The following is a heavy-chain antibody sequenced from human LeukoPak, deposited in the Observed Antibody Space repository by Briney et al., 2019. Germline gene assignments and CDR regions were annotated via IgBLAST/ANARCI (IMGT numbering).Heavy chain of an antibody. J-gene: IGHJ4*02. V-gene: IGHV3-7*01. D-gene: IGHD6-13*01. CDR1: GFTFSSYW. CDR3: ATTLRRIAAE. CDR2: IKQDGSEK. Sequence: GGSLRLSCAASGFTFSSYWMSWVRQAPGKGLEWVANIKQDGSEKYYVDSVRGRFTISRDNSKNTLYLQMNSLRAEDTAVYYCATTLRRIAAEGGQGTLVTVSS.